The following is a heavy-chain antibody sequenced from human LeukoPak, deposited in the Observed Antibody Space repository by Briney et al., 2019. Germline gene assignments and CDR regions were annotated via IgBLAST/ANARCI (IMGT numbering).Heavy chain of an antibody. CDR3: ARDNGDYWFDY. V-gene: IGHV1-2*02. CDR1: GYTFTGYY. Sequence: ASVKVSCKASGYTFTGYYMHWVRQAPGQGLEWMGWINPNIGGTNYAQKFQGRVTMTRDTSISTAYMELTRLRSDDTAVYYCARDNGDYWFDYWGQGTQVTVSS. CDR2: INPNIGGT. J-gene: IGHJ4*02. D-gene: IGHD4-17*01.